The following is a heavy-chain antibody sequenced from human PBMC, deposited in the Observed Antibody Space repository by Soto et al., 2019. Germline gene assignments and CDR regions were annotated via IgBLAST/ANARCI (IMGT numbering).Heavy chain of an antibody. CDR1: GFSFSGYT. J-gene: IGHJ4*02. CDR2: INGGGGTT. D-gene: IGHD3-9*01. Sequence: GGSLRLSCAASGFSFSGYTMNWVRQAQGRGLEWISGINGGGGTTYYADSVKGRFTISRDDSKNILYLQMNSPRAEDTAIYYCAKDRHPDGIWTFDYWGRGTLVTVSS. CDR3: AKDRHPDGIWTFDY. V-gene: IGHV3-23*01.